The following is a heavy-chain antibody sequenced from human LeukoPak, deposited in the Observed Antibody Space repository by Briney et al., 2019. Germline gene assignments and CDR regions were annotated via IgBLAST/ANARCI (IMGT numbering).Heavy chain of an antibody. CDR2: INGDGSSI. CDR1: GFTLSSYW. J-gene: IGHJ4*02. Sequence: GGSLRLSCAASGFTLSSYWMRWVRPAPGKGLVWVSRINGDGSSISYADSVKGRFTISRDNAKNTLYLQMNSLRAEDTAVYYCARAGSSGWDYWGQGTLVTVSS. V-gene: IGHV3-74*01. D-gene: IGHD6-19*01. CDR3: ARAGSSGWDY.